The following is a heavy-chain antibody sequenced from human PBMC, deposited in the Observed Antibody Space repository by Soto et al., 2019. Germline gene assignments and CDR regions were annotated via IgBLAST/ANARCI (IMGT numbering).Heavy chain of an antibody. CDR1: AFSLSTSGVA. CDR2: IYWDDDK. V-gene: IGHV2-5*02. Sequence: SGPTLVNPTQTLTLTCTFSAFSLSTSGVAVGWIRQPPGKALEWLALIYWDDDKRYSPSLKSRLTITKDTSKNQVVLTMTNMDPVDTSTYYCAHRLARGATGLYFQHWGQGTPVTVSS. CDR3: AHRLARGATGLYFQH. J-gene: IGHJ1*01. D-gene: IGHD3-9*01.